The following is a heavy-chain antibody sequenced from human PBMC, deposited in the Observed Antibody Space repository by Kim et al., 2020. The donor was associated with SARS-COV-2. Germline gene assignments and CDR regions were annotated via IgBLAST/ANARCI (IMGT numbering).Heavy chain of an antibody. CDR1: GDFIGSSAYY. CDR2: IYYSGST. CDR3: ARDAAGYMGHGYSSSRYFDS. J-gene: IGHJ4*02. D-gene: IGHD6-13*01. V-gene: IGHV4-39*07. Sequence: SETLSLTCTVSGDFIGSSAYYWGWIRQSPGKGLEWIGSIYYSGSTYYNPSLKSRVTISVDTSKNQFSLKLSSVTAADTAVYYCARDAAGYMGHGYSSSRYFDSWGQGALVTVSS.